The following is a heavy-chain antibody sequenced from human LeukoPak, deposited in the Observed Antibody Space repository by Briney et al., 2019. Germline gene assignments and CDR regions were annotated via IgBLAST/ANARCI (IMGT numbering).Heavy chain of an antibody. J-gene: IGHJ4*02. V-gene: IGHV1-18*01. CDR3: AREGVKYYYDSSGSEFDY. CDR1: GYTFTSYG. Sequence: GAPVKVSCKASGYTFTSYGISRVRQAPGQGLEWMGWISAYNGNTNYAQKLQGRVTMTTDTSTSTAYMELRSLRSDDTAVYYCAREGVKYYYDSSGSEFDYWGQGTLVTVSS. D-gene: IGHD3-22*01. CDR2: ISAYNGNT.